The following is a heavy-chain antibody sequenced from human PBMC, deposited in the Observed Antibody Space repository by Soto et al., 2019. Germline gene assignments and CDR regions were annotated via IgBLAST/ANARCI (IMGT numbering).Heavy chain of an antibody. CDR3: ARESSGYRKADY. CDR1: GFTFSSYS. J-gene: IGHJ4*02. D-gene: IGHD3-22*01. V-gene: IGHV3-21*01. CDR2: ISSSSSYI. Sequence: EVQLVESGGGLVKPGGSLRLSCAASGFTFSSYSMNWVRQAPGKGLEWVSPISSSSSYIYYADSVKGRFTISRDNAKNSLYLQMNSLRAEDTAVYYCARESSGYRKADYWGQGTLVTVSS.